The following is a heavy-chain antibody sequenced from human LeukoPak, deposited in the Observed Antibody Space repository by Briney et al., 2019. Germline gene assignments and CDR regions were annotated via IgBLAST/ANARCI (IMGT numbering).Heavy chain of an antibody. Sequence: SETLSLTCTVSGGSISSSPYYWGWIRQPPGKGLEWIGSIYYSGSTYYNPSLKSRVTISVDTSKNQFSLKLSSVTAADTAVYYRARDLKYGDYWGQGTLVTVSS. D-gene: IGHD4-17*01. CDR3: ARDLKYGDY. J-gene: IGHJ4*02. CDR1: GGSISSSPYY. CDR2: IYYSGST. V-gene: IGHV4-39*07.